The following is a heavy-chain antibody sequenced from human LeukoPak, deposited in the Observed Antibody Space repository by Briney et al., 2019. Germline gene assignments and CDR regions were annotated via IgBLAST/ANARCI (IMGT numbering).Heavy chain of an antibody. Sequence: GGSLRLSCAASGFTFSSYAMSWVRQAPGKGLEWVSAISGSGGSTYYADSVKGRFTISRDNSKNTLYLQMSSLRAEDTAVYYCARAHLSNDAFDIWGQGTMVTVSS. J-gene: IGHJ3*02. CDR3: ARAHLSNDAFDI. CDR1: GFTFSSYA. CDR2: ISGSGGST. V-gene: IGHV3-23*01. D-gene: IGHD3-3*02.